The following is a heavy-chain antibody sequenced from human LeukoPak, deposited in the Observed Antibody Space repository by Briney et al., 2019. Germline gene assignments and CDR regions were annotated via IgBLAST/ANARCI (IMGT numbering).Heavy chain of an antibody. CDR1: GFSFSNNG. CDR2: ISGAGVET. D-gene: IGHD1-1*01. Sequence: AGGSLGLSCAASGFSFSNNGMTWVRQAPGKGLEWVSTISGAGVETYYADSVKGRFTISRDNSKNTLYLQMNSLRAEDTAVYYCANWRCWGQGTLVTVSS. V-gene: IGHV3-23*01. J-gene: IGHJ4*02. CDR3: ANWRC.